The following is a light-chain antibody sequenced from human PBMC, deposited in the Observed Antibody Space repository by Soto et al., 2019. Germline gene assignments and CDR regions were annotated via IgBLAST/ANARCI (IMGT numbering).Light chain of an antibody. Sequence: ESVLTQSPGTLALSPGERATICCRASQSVSSSYLAWYQQKPGQAPRLLIYGASSRATGIPDRFSGSGSGTDFTLTISRLEPEDFAVYYCQQYGSSPPITFGQGTRLENK. CDR3: QQYGSSPPIT. J-gene: IGKJ5*01. CDR1: QSVSSSY. CDR2: GAS. V-gene: IGKV3-20*01.